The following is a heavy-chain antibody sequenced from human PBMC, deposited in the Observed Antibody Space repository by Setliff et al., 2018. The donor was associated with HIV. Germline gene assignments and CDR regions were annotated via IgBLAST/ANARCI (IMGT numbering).Heavy chain of an antibody. CDR1: GYTFTGYY. CDR2: INPNSGGT. J-gene: IGHJ5*02. Sequence: ASVKVSCKASGYTFTGYYMHWVRQAPGQGLEWMGWINPNSGGTNDAQKFQGRVTMTRDTSISTAYMELSRPRSDDTAVYYCARGGWDRWWFDPWGQGTLVTVSS. CDR3: ARGGWDRWWFDP. D-gene: IGHD1-26*01. V-gene: IGHV1-2*02.